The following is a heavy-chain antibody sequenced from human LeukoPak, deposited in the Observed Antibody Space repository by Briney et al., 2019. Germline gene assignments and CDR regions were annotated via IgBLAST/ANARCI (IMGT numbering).Heavy chain of an antibody. Sequence: SETLSLTCTVSGGSISSSSYYWGWIRQPPGKGLEWIGSIYYSGSTYYNPSLKSRVTISVDTSKNQFSLKLSSVTAADTAVYYCARRLRFGEYLDYWGQGTLVTVSS. D-gene: IGHD3-16*01. V-gene: IGHV4-39*01. J-gene: IGHJ4*02. CDR1: GGSISSSSYY. CDR2: IYYSGST. CDR3: ARRLRFGEYLDY.